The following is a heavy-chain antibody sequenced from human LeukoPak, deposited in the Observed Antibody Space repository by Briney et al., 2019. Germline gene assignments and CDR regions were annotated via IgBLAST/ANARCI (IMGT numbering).Heavy chain of an antibody. CDR2: ISSSGTYI. D-gene: IGHD2-2*02. J-gene: IGHJ3*02. CDR3: ARDPGGPHTVKWDAFDI. CDR1: GFTFSSYT. Sequence: GGSLRLSCAASGFTFSSYTMNWVRQAPGKGLEWVSSISSSGTYIYYADSVKGRFTISRDNAKNSLYLQMNSLRAEDTAVYYCARDPGGPHTVKWDAFDIWGQGTMVTVSS. V-gene: IGHV3-21*01.